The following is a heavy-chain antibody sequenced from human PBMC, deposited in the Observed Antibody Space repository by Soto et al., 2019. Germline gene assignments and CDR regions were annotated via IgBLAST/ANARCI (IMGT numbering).Heavy chain of an antibody. Sequence: ASVTGSCKTSGYTFTSYDINWVRQATGQGLEWMGWMNPNSGNTGYAQKFQGRVTMTRNTSISTAYMELSSLRSEDTAVYYCAREERGGPFDPWGQGTLVTFAS. J-gene: IGHJ5*02. CDR2: MNPNSGNT. V-gene: IGHV1-8*01. D-gene: IGHD3-10*01. CDR3: AREERGGPFDP. CDR1: GYTFTSYD.